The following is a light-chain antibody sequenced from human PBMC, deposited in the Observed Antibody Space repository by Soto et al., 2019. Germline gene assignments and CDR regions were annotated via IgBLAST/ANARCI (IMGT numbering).Light chain of an antibody. V-gene: IGLV2-14*01. CDR1: SSDVGGYNY. Sequence: QSVLTQPASVSGSPGQSITISCTGTSSDVGGYNYVSWYQQHPGKAPKLMIYDVSNRPSGASNRFSGSKSGNTASLTISGLQAEDEADYYCSSYTSSSTYVFGTGTNVTVL. J-gene: IGLJ1*01. CDR3: SSYTSSSTYV. CDR2: DVS.